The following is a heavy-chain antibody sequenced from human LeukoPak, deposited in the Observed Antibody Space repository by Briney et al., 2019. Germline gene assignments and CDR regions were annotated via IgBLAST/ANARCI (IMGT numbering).Heavy chain of an antibody. CDR3: AELPLYYYGMDV. Sequence: SETLSLTCAVSGGSISSNNWWGWVRQPPGKGLEWIGDIYHGGSTNYNPSLKSRVTISVDKSKNHFSLMPSSVTAADTAVYYCAELPLYYYGMDVWGPGTTVTVSS. J-gene: IGHJ6*02. CDR1: GGSISSNNW. D-gene: IGHD1-26*01. V-gene: IGHV4-4*02. CDR2: IYHGGST.